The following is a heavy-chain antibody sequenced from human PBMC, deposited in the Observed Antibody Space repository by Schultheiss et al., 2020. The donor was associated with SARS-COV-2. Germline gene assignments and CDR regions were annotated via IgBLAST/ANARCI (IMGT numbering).Heavy chain of an antibody. J-gene: IGHJ6*02. D-gene: IGHD6-19*01. CDR2: IWYDGSNK. CDR1: GFTFSSYG. CDR3: ARAVAVAGWVGMDV. Sequence: GGSLRLSCAASGFTFSSYGMHWVRQAPGKGLEWVAVIWYDGSNKYYGDSVKGRFTISRDNSKNTLYLQMNSLRAEDTAVYYCARAVAVAGWVGMDVWGQGTTVTVSS. V-gene: IGHV3-33*08.